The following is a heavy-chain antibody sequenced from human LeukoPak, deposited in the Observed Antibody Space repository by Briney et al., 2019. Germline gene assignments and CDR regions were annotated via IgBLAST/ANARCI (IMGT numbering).Heavy chain of an antibody. CDR1: GYTFTSYD. CDR3: ARKGDNYYYYYYMDV. V-gene: IGHV1-8*01. CDR2: MNPNSGNT. J-gene: IGHJ6*03. D-gene: IGHD3-9*01. Sequence: AASVKVSCKASGYTFTSYDINWVRQATGQGLEWMGWMNPNSGNTGYAQKFQGRVTMTRNTSISTAYMELSSLRSEDTAVYYCARKGDNYYYYYYMDVWGKGTTVTISS.